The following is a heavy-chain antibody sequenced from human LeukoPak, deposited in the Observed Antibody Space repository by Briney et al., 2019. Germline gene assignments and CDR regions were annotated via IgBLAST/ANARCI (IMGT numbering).Heavy chain of an antibody. CDR2: INPNSGGT. D-gene: IGHD2-15*01. CDR3: AREKKDVYYYYGMDV. V-gene: IGHV1-2*02. Sequence: SVKVSCKASGYTFTSYDINWVRQATGQGLEWMGWINPNSGGTNYAQKFQGRVTMTRDTSISTAYMELSRLRSDDTAVYYCAREKKDVYYYYGMDVWGQGTTVTVSS. J-gene: IGHJ6*02. CDR1: GYTFTSYD.